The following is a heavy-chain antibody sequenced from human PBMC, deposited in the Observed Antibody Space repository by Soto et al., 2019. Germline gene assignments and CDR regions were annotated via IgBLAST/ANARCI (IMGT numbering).Heavy chain of an antibody. Sequence: ASVKVSCKASGGTFSSYAISWVRQAPGQGLEWMGGIIPIFGTANYAQKFQGRVTITADKSTSTAYMELSSLRSEDTAVYYCARDPSTYCGGDCYLWGNWFDPWGQGTLVTVSS. V-gene: IGHV1-69*06. CDR2: IIPIFGTA. CDR3: ARDPSTYCGGDCYLWGNWFDP. J-gene: IGHJ5*02. D-gene: IGHD2-21*02. CDR1: GGTFSSYA.